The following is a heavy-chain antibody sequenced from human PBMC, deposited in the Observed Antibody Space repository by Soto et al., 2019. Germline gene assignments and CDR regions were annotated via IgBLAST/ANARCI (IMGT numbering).Heavy chain of an antibody. CDR3: AKDRYCSGGSCYIHNWFDP. J-gene: IGHJ5*02. CDR2: ISGSGSST. CDR1: GFTFSSYA. Sequence: PGGSLRLSCAASGFTFSSYAMSWVRQAPGKGLEWVSAISGSGSSTYYADSVKGRFTISRDNSKNTLYLQMNSLRAEDTAVYYCAKDRYCSGGSCYIHNWFDPWGQGTLVTVSS. V-gene: IGHV3-23*01. D-gene: IGHD2-15*01.